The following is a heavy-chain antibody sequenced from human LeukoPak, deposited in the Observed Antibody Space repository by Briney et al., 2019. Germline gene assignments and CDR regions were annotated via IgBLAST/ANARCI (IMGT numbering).Heavy chain of an antibody. D-gene: IGHD6-6*01. CDR2: IYYSGST. V-gene: IGHV4-59*01. Sequence: SETLSLTCTVSGGSISSYYWSWIRQPPGKGLEWIGYIYYSGSTNYNPSLKSRVTISVDTSKNQFSLKLSSVTAADTAVYYCARAAARPFAFDIWGQGTMVTVSS. J-gene: IGHJ3*02. CDR3: ARAAARPFAFDI. CDR1: GGSISSYY.